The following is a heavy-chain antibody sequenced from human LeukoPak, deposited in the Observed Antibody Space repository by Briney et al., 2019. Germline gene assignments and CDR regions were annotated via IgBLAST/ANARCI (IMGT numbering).Heavy chain of an antibody. CDR1: GFTFSTYE. D-gene: IGHD5-24*01. V-gene: IGHV3-21*01. CDR2: ISSSSSYI. CDR3: ARVRDGYNGLFDY. J-gene: IGHJ4*02. Sequence: PGGSLRLSCAASGFTFSTYEMTWVRQSPGKGLEWVSSISSSSSYIYYADSVKGRFTISRDNAKNSLYLQMNSLRAEDTAVYYCARVRDGYNGLFDYWGQGTLVTVSS.